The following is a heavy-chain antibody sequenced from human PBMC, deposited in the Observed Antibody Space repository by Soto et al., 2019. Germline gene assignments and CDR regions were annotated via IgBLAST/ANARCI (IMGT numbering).Heavy chain of an antibody. CDR2: ISYSGST. CDR1: GGSISSYY. V-gene: IGHV4-59*08. J-gene: IGHJ4*02. Sequence: QVQLQESGPGLVKPSETLSLTCTVSGGSISSYYWSWIRQPPGQGLEWIGYISYSGSTNYNPSLKSRVTISVDTSKNQCSLKLSSVTAADTAVYYCASGYCSGGSCYSDLSFDYWGQGTLVTVSS. CDR3: ASGYCSGGSCYSDLSFDY. D-gene: IGHD2-15*01.